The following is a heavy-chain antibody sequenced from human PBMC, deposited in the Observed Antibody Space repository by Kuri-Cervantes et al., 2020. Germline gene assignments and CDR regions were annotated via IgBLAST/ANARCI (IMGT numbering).Heavy chain of an antibody. D-gene: IGHD2/OR15-2a*01. J-gene: IGHJ6*03. CDR3: ARDLEGYFMRWYYYYMDV. V-gene: IGHV1-18*01. Sequence: ASVKVSCKASGYTFTSYGISWVRQAPGQGLEWMGWISAYNGGTNYAQKLQGRVTMTTDTSTSTAYMELRSLRSDDTAVYYCARDLEGYFMRWYYYYMDVWGKGTTVTVSS. CDR2: ISAYNGGT. CDR1: GYTFTSYG.